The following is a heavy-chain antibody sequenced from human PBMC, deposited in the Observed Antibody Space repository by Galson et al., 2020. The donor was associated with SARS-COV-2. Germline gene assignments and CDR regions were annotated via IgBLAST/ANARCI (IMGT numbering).Heavy chain of an antibody. J-gene: IGHJ4*02. Sequence: SETLSLTCTVSGGSISTYYWSWIRQPPGKRLEWIGCISYSGIYYNPSLKSRVTISVDTSNNQFSLKLSSVTAADTAVYYCARSLNYDYVWGNYRYTQNDRVYFDYWGQGTLVTVSS. CDR3: ARSLNYDYVWGNYRYTQNDRVYFDY. CDR1: GGSISTYY. CDR2: ISYSGI. V-gene: IGHV4-59*01. D-gene: IGHD3-16*02.